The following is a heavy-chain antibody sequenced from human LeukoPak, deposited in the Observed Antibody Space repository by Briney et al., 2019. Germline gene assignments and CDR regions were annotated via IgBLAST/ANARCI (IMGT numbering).Heavy chain of an antibody. J-gene: IGHJ4*02. D-gene: IGHD4-17*01. CDR2: ISYDGSNK. CDR1: GFTFSSYG. CDR3: AKDSRLTTVTFDY. Sequence: PGRSLRLSCAASGFTFSSYGMHWVRQAPGKGLEWVAVISYDGSNKYYADSVKGRFTISRDNSKNTLYLQMNSLRAEDTAVYYCAKDSRLTTVTFDYWGQGTLVTVSS. V-gene: IGHV3-30*18.